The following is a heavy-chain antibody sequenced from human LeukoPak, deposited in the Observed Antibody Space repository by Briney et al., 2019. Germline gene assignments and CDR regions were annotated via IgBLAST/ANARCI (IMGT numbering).Heavy chain of an antibody. J-gene: IGHJ3*02. CDR1: GYTFTSYD. D-gene: IGHD6-6*01. CDR3: ARSIPARYNVFEI. Sequence: GASVKVSCKASGYTFTSYDINWVRQAAGQGLEWMGWMNPSSGDTGYAQQFQGRVTISRNISIKIAYMELSSLRSEDTAVYYCARSIPARYNVFEIWGQGTMVTVSS. CDR2: MNPSSGDT. V-gene: IGHV1-8*01.